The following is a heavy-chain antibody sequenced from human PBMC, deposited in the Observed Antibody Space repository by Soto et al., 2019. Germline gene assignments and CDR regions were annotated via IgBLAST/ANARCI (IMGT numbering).Heavy chain of an antibody. J-gene: IGHJ4*02. D-gene: IGHD5-18*01. Sequence: EVQLSQSGGGLVQPGGSLTLSCVASGFPFNNYAMGWVRQAPGKGLEWVSFISDFGGSTYFADPVKGRFSISRDNSQKKLYLQMDRLRVEDTAVYFCAITFDMWDGYSPLDYWGQGTLVTVS. CDR1: GFPFNNYA. CDR2: ISDFGGST. CDR3: AITFDMWDGYSPLDY. V-gene: IGHV3-23*01.